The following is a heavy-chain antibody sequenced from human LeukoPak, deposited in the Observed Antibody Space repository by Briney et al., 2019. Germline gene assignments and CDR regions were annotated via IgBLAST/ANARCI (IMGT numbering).Heavy chain of an antibody. J-gene: IGHJ6*02. CDR2: ISGSGGDT. CDR1: GFTFSDYH. D-gene: IGHD3-9*01. Sequence: GGSLRLACAASGFTFSDYHMDWVRQAPGRGPESISSISGSGGDTYYADSVKGRFTISRDNSKNTLYLQMKSLRAEDTALYYCAKDLSYGMDVWGQGTTVTVSS. V-gene: IGHV3-23*01. CDR3: AKDLSYGMDV.